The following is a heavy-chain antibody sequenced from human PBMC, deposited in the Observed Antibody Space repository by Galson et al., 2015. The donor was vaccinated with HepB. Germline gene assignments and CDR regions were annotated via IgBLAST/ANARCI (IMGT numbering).Heavy chain of an antibody. CDR3: ARGEGITMIVVVTPFDY. J-gene: IGHJ4*02. Sequence: SLRLSCAASGFTFGSYAMHWVRQAPGKGLEWVAVISYDGSNKYYADSVKGRFTISRDNSKNTLYLQMNSLRAEDTAVYYCARGEGITMIVVVTPFDYWGQGTLVTVSS. CDR1: GFTFGSYA. V-gene: IGHV3-30*04. D-gene: IGHD3-22*01. CDR2: ISYDGSNK.